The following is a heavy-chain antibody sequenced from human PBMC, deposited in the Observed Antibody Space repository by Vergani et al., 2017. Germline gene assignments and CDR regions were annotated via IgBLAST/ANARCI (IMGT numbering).Heavy chain of an antibody. CDR2: IHYSENT. J-gene: IGHJ5*02. Sequence: QVQLQESGPGLVKSSETLSLTCSVSFDSIRNPYCNWIRQPPGTGLEWIGSIHYSENTNYNPSLKTLVTISVDTSKNQFSLTLTSVTAADTAIYYCASVTHNGQKADRWGQGILVTVTS. V-gene: IGHV4-59*11. D-gene: IGHD2-15*01. CDR1: FDSIRNPY. CDR3: ASVTHNGQKADR.